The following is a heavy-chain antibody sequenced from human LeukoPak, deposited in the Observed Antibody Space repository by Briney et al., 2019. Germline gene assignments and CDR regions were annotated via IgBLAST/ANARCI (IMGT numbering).Heavy chain of an antibody. CDR1: GFTFSSYA. J-gene: IGHJ4*02. CDR2: ISSNGGST. CDR3: ARGVRQAFDY. V-gene: IGHV3-64*01. Sequence: GGSLRLSCAASGFTFSSYAMHWVRQAPGKGLEYVSAISSNGGSTYYANSVKGRFTISRDNSKNTLYLQMGSLRAEDMAVYYCARGVRQAFDYWGQGTLVTVSS.